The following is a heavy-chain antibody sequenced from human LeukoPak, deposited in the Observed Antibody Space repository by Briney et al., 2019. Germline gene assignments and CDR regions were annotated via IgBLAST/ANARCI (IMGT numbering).Heavy chain of an antibody. CDR2: INHSGST. CDR1: GGSFSGYY. J-gene: IGHJ6*04. D-gene: IGHD5-18*01. CDR3: ARDTGGYSYGSLGMDV. Sequence: SETLSLTCAVYGGSFSGYYWSWIRQPPGKGLEWIGEINHSGSTNYNPSLKSRVTISVDTSKNQFSLKLSSVTAADTAVYYCARDTGGYSYGSLGMDVWGRGTTVTVSS. V-gene: IGHV4-34*01.